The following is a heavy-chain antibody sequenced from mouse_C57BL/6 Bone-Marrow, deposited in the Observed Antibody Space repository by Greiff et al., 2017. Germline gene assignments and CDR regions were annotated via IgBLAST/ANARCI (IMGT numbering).Heavy chain of an antibody. V-gene: IGHV1-69*01. CDR2: IDTSDSYT. Sequence: VKLQQPGAELVMPGASVKLSCKASGYTFTSYWMHWVKQRPGQGLEWIGEIDTSDSYTNYNQKFKGKSTLTVDKSSSTAYMQLSSLTSEDSAVYYCARRGPYFDYWGQGTTLTVSS. D-gene: IGHD3-3*01. CDR3: ARRGPYFDY. J-gene: IGHJ2*01. CDR1: GYTFTSYW.